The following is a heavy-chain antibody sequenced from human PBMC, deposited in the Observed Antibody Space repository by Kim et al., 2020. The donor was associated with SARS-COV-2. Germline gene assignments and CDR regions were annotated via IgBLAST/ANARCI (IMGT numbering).Heavy chain of an antibody. V-gene: IGHV3-23*01. D-gene: IGHD5-12*01. J-gene: IGHJ4*02. Sequence: YAGSVKGRFTISRDNSKNTLYLQMNSLRAEDTAVYYCANSRRYSGYDDYWGQGTLVTVSS. CDR3: ANSRRYSGYDDY.